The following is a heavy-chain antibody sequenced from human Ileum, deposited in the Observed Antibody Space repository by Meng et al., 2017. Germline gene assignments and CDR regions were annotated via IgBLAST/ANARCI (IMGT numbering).Heavy chain of an antibody. J-gene: IGHJ4*02. CDR2: AST. CDR1: GGSVSSSGYQ. CDR3: ARDHWESLDY. D-gene: IGHD7-27*01. V-gene: IGHV4-61*08. Sequence: QGELQVWGPGLVWLEETDSLICAVSGGSVSSSGYQWRWIRQPPGKGLGWIRYASTNYNPSLKSRVTISVDTSKNQFSLKLTSVTAADTAVYYCARDHWESLDYWGQGVLVTVSS.